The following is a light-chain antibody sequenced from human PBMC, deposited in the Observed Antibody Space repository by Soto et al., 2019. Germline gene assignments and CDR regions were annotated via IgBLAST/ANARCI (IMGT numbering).Light chain of an antibody. CDR3: MQAVQSPWT. CDR1: QSLLHSNGYNY. Sequence: DIVMTQSPLSLPVTPGEPASISCRSSQSLLHSNGYNYLDWYLQKPGHSPQLLIYLGSNRASGVPDRFSGSGSGTDFTLRISRVEAEEVGVYYCMQAVQSPWTFGQGTKVEIK. J-gene: IGKJ1*01. CDR2: LGS. V-gene: IGKV2-28*01.